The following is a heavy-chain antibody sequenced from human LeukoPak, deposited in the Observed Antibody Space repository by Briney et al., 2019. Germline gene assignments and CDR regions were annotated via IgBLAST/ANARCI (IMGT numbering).Heavy chain of an antibody. D-gene: IGHD6-19*01. J-gene: IGHJ4*02. CDR3: ARAMYSSGWYPFDY. CDR1: GGTFSSYA. CDR2: INPNTGGT. V-gene: IGHV1-2*02. Sequence: ASVKVSCKASGGTFSSYAINWVRQAPEQGLEWMGWINPNTGGTNYAQKFQGRVTMTRDTSISTAYMELSSLRSDDTAVYYCARAMYSSGWYPFDYWGQGTLVTVSS.